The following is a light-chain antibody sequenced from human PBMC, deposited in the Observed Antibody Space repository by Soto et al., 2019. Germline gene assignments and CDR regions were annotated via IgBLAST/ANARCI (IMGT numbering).Light chain of an antibody. CDR2: GAS. V-gene: IGKV3-20*01. CDR1: QSVSTNY. Sequence: EIVLTQSPGTLSLSPGDRATLSCRASQSVSTNYLAWYQQKLGQAPRLLIYGASSRATGIPDRFSGNGSGTDFTLTISRLEPEDFAVYYCNQYGSTPFTFGPGTKVDIK. CDR3: NQYGSTPFT. J-gene: IGKJ3*01.